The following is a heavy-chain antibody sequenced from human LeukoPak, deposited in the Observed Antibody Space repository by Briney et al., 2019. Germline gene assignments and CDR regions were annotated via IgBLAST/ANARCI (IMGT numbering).Heavy chain of an antibody. D-gene: IGHD3-10*01. V-gene: IGHV3-33*01. CDR2: IWYDGSNK. CDR1: GFTFSSYG. Sequence: GGALRFSCAAAGFTFSSYGMQGLRQAPGKGLGWVAVIWYDGSNKYYADSVKGRFTIYRDNSKNTLYLKMNSLRAEDTAVYYCAGGESITMVRGVTPHYYYYYGMDVWGQGTTVTVSS. CDR3: AGGESITMVRGVTPHYYYYYGMDV. J-gene: IGHJ6*02.